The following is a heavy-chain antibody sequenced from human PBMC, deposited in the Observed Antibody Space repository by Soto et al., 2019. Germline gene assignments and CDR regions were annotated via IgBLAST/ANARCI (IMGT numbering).Heavy chain of an antibody. V-gene: IGHV3-9*01. J-gene: IGHJ4*02. D-gene: IGHD1-26*01. CDR1: GFTFDDYA. Sequence: EVLLVESGGGLVQPGRSLRLSCAASGFTFDDYAMHWVRQAPGKGLEWVSSIIWNSGSIGYADSVKGRFTISRDNAKNSLYLQMNSLRAEDTALYYCAKDRYSGNGGDFDYWGQGTLVTVSS. CDR2: IIWNSGSI. CDR3: AKDRYSGNGGDFDY.